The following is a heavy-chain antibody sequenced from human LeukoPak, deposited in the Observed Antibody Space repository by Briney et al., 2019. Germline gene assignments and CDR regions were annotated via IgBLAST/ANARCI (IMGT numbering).Heavy chain of an antibody. D-gene: IGHD3-9*01. V-gene: IGHV4-59*08. J-gene: IGHJ2*01. CDR3: ARAYYDILTGYYPDWYFDL. Sequence: TSETLSLTCTVSGGSISSYYWSWIRQPPGKGLEWIGYIYYSGSTNCNPSLKSRVTISVDTSKNQFSLKLSSVTAADTAVYYCARAYYDILTGYYPDWYFDLWGRGTLVTVSS. CDR1: GGSISSYY. CDR2: IYYSGST.